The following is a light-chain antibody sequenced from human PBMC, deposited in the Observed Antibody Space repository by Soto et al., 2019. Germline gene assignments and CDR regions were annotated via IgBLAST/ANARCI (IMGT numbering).Light chain of an antibody. CDR2: DAS. V-gene: IGKV3-11*01. J-gene: IGKJ1*01. CDR1: QSVSNL. CDR3: QQRCYGTLGT. Sequence: VVLTQSPATLISCPEERATLSYRASQSVSNLLVWYQQRPGLAPRLLIYDASNRAADIAARFSGSGSGTDFTLTISGLEAEDSAVYYCQQRCYGTLGTFGQGTKVDIK.